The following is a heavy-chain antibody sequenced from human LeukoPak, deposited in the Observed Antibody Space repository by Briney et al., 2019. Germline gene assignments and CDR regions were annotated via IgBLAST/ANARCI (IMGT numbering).Heavy chain of an antibody. CDR3: AKDSTTSGSYYGMDV. CDR2: ISGNGYTT. V-gene: IGHV3-23*01. D-gene: IGHD3-3*01. CDR1: GFAFNNYV. Sequence: GGSLRLSCAASGFAFNNYVMTWVRQAPGKGLEWVSSISGNGYTTYYTDSVKGRFTISRDNSRNTLYLQMNSLRAEDTAVYYCAKDSTTSGSYYGMDVWGQGTTVTVS. J-gene: IGHJ6*02.